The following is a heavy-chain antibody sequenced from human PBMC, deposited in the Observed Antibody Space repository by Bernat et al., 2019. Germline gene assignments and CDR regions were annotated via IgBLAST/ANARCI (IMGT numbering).Heavy chain of an antibody. CDR1: GYTFTSYA. CDR3: ARDMVEYSSGLTPYDY. V-gene: IGHV1-3*01. CDR2: INAGNGNT. J-gene: IGHJ4*02. Sequence: QVQLVQSGAEVKKPGASVKVSCKASGYTFTSYAMHWVRQAPGQRLEWMGWINAGNGNTKYSQKFQGRVTITRDTSASTAYMELSSLRSEDTAVYYCARDMVEYSSGLTPYDYWGQGTLVTISS. D-gene: IGHD6-25*01.